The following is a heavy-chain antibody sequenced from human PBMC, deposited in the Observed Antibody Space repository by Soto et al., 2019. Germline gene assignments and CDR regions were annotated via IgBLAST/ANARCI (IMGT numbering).Heavy chain of an antibody. CDR1: GGSFSGYY. V-gene: IGHV4-34*01. D-gene: IGHD1-20*01. CDR3: ARGRITGTYYYYYGMDV. Sequence: SETLSLTCAVYGGSFSGYYWSWIRQPPGKGLEWIGEINHSGSTNYNPSLKSRVTISVDTSKNQSSLKLSSVTAADTAVYYCARGRITGTYYYYYGMDVWGQGTTVTVSS. CDR2: INHSGST. J-gene: IGHJ6*02.